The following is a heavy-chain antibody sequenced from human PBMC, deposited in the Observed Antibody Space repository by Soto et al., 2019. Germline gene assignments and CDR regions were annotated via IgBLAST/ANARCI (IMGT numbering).Heavy chain of an antibody. CDR1: GFTFSSYW. D-gene: IGHD3-10*01. J-gene: IGHJ6*02. Sequence: PGGSLRLSCAASGFTFSSYWMSWVRQAPGKGLEWVANINQDVSEKYYVDSVKGRFTISRDNAKNTLYLQMNSLRAEDTAVYYCARDLHVLLWFGELYSGYYYYYGMDVWGQGTTVTVSS. CDR2: INQDVSEK. V-gene: IGHV3-7*01. CDR3: ARDLHVLLWFGELYSGYYYYYGMDV.